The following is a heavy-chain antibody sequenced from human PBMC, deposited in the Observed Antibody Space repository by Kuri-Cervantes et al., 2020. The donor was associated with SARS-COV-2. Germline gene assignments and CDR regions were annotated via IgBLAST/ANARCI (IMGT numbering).Heavy chain of an antibody. V-gene: IGHV3-30-3*01. CDR3: ARDSLYYDFWSGLYGPSH. CDR2: ISYDGSNK. CDR1: GFTFSESY. J-gene: IGHJ4*02. Sequence: GESLKISCEASGFTFSESYMSWIRQTPGKGLEWVAVISYDGSNKYYADSVKGRFTISRDNSKNTLYLQMNSLRAEDTAVYYCARDSLYYDFWSGLYGPSHWGQGTLVTVSS. D-gene: IGHD3-3*01.